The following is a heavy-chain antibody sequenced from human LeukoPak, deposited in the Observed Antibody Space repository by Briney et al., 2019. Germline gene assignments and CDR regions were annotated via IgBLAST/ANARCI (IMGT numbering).Heavy chain of an antibody. CDR1: VGSISSGSYH. CDR2: IYTTGST. V-gene: IGHV4-61*02. CDR3: ARGSIVGSYFDY. D-gene: IGHD1-26*01. J-gene: IGHJ4*02. Sequence: SQTLSLTRTFSVGSISSGSYHWSCIRQPAGKGLEWIGRIYTTGSTNYNSSLKSRVNISVDTSKNQFSLKLSSVTAADTAVYHCARGSIVGSYFDYWGQGTLGTVSS.